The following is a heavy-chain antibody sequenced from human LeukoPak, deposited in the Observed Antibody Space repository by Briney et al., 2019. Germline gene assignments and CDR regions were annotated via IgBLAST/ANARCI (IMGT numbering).Heavy chain of an antibody. V-gene: IGHV4-31*02. J-gene: IGHJ3*02. CDR1: GFTFSSYA. Sequence: LRLSCAASGFTFSSYAMSWIRQHPGKGLEWIGYIYYSGSTYYNPSLKSRVTISVDTSKNQFSLKLSSVTAADTAVYYCARVRLAFDIWGQGTMVTVSS. CDR3: ARVRLAFDI. CDR2: IYYSGST.